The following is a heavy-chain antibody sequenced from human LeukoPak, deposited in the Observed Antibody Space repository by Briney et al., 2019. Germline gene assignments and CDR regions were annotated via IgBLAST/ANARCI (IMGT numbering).Heavy chain of an antibody. CDR1: GFTFSSYA. Sequence: PGRSLRLSCAASGFTFSSYAMHWVRQAPGKGLEWVAVISYDGSNKYYADSVKGRFTISRDNSKNSLYLQMNSLRAEDTAVYYCARDASVVTGEGYWGQGTLVTVSS. V-gene: IGHV3-30-3*01. J-gene: IGHJ4*02. CDR2: ISYDGSNK. D-gene: IGHD7-27*01. CDR3: ARDASVVTGEGY.